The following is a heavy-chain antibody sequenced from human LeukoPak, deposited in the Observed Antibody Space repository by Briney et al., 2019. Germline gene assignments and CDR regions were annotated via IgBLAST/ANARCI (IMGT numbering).Heavy chain of an antibody. CDR2: IYTSGST. J-gene: IGHJ5*02. D-gene: IGHD6-13*01. CDR3: ARDIPGYSSSWPQNWFDP. CDR1: GGFISSYY. V-gene: IGHV4-4*07. Sequence: SETLSLTCTVSGGFISSYYWSWIRQPAGKGLEWIGRIYTSGSTNYNPSLKSRVTISVDTSKNQFSLKLSSVTAADTAVYYCARDIPGYSSSWPQNWFDPWGQGTLVTVSS.